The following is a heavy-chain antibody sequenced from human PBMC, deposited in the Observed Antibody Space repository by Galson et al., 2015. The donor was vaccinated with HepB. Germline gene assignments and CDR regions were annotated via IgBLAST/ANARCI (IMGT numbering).Heavy chain of an antibody. Sequence: SLRLSCAASGFTFSSYAMHWVRQAPGKGLEWVAVISYDGSNKYYADSVKGRFTISRDNSKNTLYLQMNSLRAEDTAVYYCARDLNSGWYGRGLGAFDIWGQGTMVTVSS. V-gene: IGHV3-30*04. CDR1: GFTFSSYA. CDR3: ARDLNSGWYGRGLGAFDI. J-gene: IGHJ3*02. CDR2: ISYDGSNK. D-gene: IGHD6-19*01.